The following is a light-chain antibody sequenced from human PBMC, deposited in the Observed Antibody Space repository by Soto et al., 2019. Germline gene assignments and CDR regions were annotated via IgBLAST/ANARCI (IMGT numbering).Light chain of an antibody. CDR1: QTISGY. Sequence: DIQMTQSPSSLSASGGDRVTITCRASQTISGYLNWYQQKPGKAPELLIYAASYLGNGVPARFSGSGSGTDFTLTISSLQPEDVATYYCQKYSSAPWTFGQGTKVDIK. V-gene: IGKV1-39*01. CDR3: QKYSSAPWT. CDR2: AAS. J-gene: IGKJ1*01.